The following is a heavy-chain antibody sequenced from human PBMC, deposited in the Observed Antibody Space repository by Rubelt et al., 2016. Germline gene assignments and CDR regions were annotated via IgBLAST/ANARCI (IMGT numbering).Heavy chain of an antibody. CDR3: ARIRRTTVTTEYGMDV. J-gene: IGHJ6*02. V-gene: IGHV3-13*01. D-gene: IGHD4-11*01. CDR2: IGTAGDT. Sequence: EVQLVESGGGLVQPGGSLRLSCAASGFTFSSYDMHWVRQATGKGLEWVSAIGTAGDTYYPGSVKGRFTISRENAKNSLYLQMNSLRAGDTAVYYCARIRRTTVTTEYGMDVWGQGTTVTVSS. CDR1: GFTFSSYD.